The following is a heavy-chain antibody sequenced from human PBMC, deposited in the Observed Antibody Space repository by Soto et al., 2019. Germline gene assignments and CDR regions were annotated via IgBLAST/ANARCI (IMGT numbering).Heavy chain of an antibody. Sequence: GSLRLSCATSVFDFSNTWIHWVRQVPGQGLVWVSRINSDGSSIIYADSVKGRFTLSRDNAKNTVHLQMSSLRVEDTAVYYCAKDWYHTIDSWGQGIPVTVSS. D-gene: IGHD1-20*01. V-gene: IGHV3-74*01. J-gene: IGHJ4*02. CDR2: INSDGSSI. CDR3: AKDWYHTIDS. CDR1: VFDFSNTW.